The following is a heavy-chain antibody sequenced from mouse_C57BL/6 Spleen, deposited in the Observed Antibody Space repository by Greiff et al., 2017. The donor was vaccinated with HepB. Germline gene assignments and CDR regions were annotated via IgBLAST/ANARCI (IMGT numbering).Heavy chain of an antibody. CDR2: IYPGDGDT. CDR3: ARSGGTGFDY. CDR1: GYAFSSYW. J-gene: IGHJ2*01. D-gene: IGHD4-1*01. V-gene: IGHV1-80*01. Sequence: QVHVKQSGAELVKPGASVKISCKASGYAFSSYWMNWVKQRPGKGLEWIGQIYPGDGDTNYNGKFKGKATLTADKSSSTAYMQLSSLTSEDSAVYFCARSGGTGFDYWGQGTTLTVSS.